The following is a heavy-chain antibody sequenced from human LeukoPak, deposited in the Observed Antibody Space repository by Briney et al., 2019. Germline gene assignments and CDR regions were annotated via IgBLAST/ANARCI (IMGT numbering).Heavy chain of an antibody. CDR1: GYTFTGYY. V-gene: IGHV1-2*02. J-gene: IGHJ4*02. Sequence: GASVKVSCKASGYTFTGYYMHWVRQAPGQGLEWMGWINPNSGGTNYVQKFQGRVTMTRDTSISTAYMELSRLRSDDTAVYYCARGMTTVTPFDYWGQGTLVTVSS. CDR3: ARGMTTVTPFDY. CDR2: INPNSGGT. D-gene: IGHD4-17*01.